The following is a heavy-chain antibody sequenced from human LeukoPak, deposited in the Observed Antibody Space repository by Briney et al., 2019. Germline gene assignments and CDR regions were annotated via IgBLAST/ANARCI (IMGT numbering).Heavy chain of an antibody. D-gene: IGHD2-15*01. CDR1: GYTFTGYY. V-gene: IGHV1-2*06. CDR3: ARDRSTGGSCSYYFDF. CDR2: INPNSGGT. J-gene: IGHJ4*02. Sequence: ASVKVTCXASGYTFTGYYIHWVRRAPGQGLEWLGRINPNSGGTSYAQKFQDRITMTRDASISTAYMELSRLRSDDTAIYFCARDRSTGGSCSYYFDFWGQGTLVTVSS.